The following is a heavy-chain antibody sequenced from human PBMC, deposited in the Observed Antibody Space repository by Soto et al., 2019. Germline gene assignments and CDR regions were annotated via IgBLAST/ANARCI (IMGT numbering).Heavy chain of an antibody. CDR1: VFTVNSYV. V-gene: IGHV3-23*01. D-gene: IGHD3-22*01. CDR3: ARGRYLDSSDYWVANLPFDH. CDR2: ISRSGRGSA. J-gene: IGHJ4*02. Sequence: PWGSLRLSCAASVFTVNSYVMTWVRQAPGEGLEWVSSISRSGRGSAYYADSVKGRFTISRDNSENTLFLQMNNLRDEDTALYYCARGRYLDSSDYWVANLPFDHWGLGTLVTVS.